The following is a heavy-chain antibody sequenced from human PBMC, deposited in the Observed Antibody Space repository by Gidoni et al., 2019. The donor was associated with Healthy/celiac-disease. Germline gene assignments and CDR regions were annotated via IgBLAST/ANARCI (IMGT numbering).Heavy chain of an antibody. V-gene: IGHV3-21*01. Sequence: EVQLVESGGGLVKPGGSLRRSCAASGFTFSSYSMNWVRQAPGKGLEWVSSISSSSSYIYYADSVKGRFIISRDNAKNSLYLQMNSLRAEDTAVYYCARDFHYYYGMDVWGQGTTVTVSS. CDR3: ARDFHYYYGMDV. J-gene: IGHJ6*02. CDR1: GFTFSSYS. CDR2: ISSSSSYI.